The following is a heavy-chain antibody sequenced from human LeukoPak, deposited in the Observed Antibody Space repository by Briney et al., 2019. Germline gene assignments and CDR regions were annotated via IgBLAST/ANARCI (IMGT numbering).Heavy chain of an antibody. CDR2: IKQDGSEK. Sequence: GGSLRLSCAASGFTFSSYSMIWVRQAPGKGLEWVANIKQDGSEKYYVDSVKGRFTISRDNAKNSLYLQMNTLRAEDTAMYYCAKDAQPRSRWFDPWGQGTLVTVFS. CDR3: AKDAQPRSRWFDP. J-gene: IGHJ5*02. D-gene: IGHD3-16*01. V-gene: IGHV3-7*03. CDR1: GFTFSSYS.